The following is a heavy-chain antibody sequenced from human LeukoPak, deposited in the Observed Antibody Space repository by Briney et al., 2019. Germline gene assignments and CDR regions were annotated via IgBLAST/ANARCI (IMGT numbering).Heavy chain of an antibody. V-gene: IGHV3-33*01. D-gene: IGHD3-16*01. CDR3: ARLAITGSYTYDDY. CDR1: GFTFSSYG. J-gene: IGHJ4*02. Sequence: PGGSLRLSCAASGFTFSSYGMHWVRQAPGKGLEWVAVIWYDGSNKYYADSVKGRFTISRDNSKNTLYLQMNSLRAEDTAVYYCARLAITGSYTYDDYWGQGTLVTVSS. CDR2: IWYDGSNK.